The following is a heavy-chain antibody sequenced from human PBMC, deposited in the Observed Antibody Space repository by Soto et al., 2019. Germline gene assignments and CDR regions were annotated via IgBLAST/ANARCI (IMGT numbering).Heavy chain of an antibody. CDR3: ASAKIAFYYWFDA. CDR1: GASISSSSYY. J-gene: IGHJ5*02. Sequence: SETLSLTCAVSGASISSSSYYWCWIRQSRGKRMEWIGCMYYSRSCFYIPSLKVRGTMSVDTSKKQFSLKLSFVTAAGMAVEYCASAKIAFYYWFDAWCQGTLFTVSS. D-gene: IGHD2-21*01. V-gene: IGHV4-39*01. CDR2: MYYSRSC.